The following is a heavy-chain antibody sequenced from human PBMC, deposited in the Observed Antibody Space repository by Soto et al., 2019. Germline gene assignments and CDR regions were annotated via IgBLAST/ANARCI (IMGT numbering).Heavy chain of an antibody. CDR1: GYTFTSYD. J-gene: IGHJ1*01. Sequence: GASVKVSCKASGYTFTSYDINWVRQATGQGLEWMGWMNPNSGNTGYAQKFQGRVTMTRNISISTAYMELSSLRSEDTAVYYCARGRSVVVAAGLVEYFQHWGQGTLVTVSS. CDR2: MNPNSGNT. V-gene: IGHV1-8*01. D-gene: IGHD2-15*01. CDR3: ARGRSVVVAAGLVEYFQH.